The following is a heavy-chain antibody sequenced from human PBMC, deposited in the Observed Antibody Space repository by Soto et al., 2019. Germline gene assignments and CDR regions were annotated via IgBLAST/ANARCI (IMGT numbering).Heavy chain of an antibody. CDR1: GGSISTNNW. Sequence: QVLLQESGPGLINASGTLSLTCGVSGGSISTNNWWSWVRQTPGQGLEWIAEVYHTGSTNYNPSLKSRLTISVGKSKNQFSLRLTSVTAADSAVYYCARAKLCNTLSCPHSFDTWGQGTLVSVSS. CDR2: VYHTGST. J-gene: IGHJ4*02. V-gene: IGHV4-4*02. CDR3: ARAKLCNTLSCPHSFDT. D-gene: IGHD2-15*01.